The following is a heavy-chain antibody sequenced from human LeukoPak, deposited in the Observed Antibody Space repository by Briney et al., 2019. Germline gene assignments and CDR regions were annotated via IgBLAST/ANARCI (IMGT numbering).Heavy chain of an antibody. J-gene: IGHJ1*01. CDR3: TRDHGVGYSCGSGN. CDR2: ISTRGSTI. CDR1: GFTFSDYY. Sequence: PGGSLRLSCVASGFTFSDYYMSWIRQAPGQGLEWVAYISTRGSTIYYADSLKGRFSISRDNAKNSLYLQMNSLRTEDTAVYYCTRDHGVGYSCGSGNWGQGTLVTVSS. D-gene: IGHD5-18*01. V-gene: IGHV3-11*04.